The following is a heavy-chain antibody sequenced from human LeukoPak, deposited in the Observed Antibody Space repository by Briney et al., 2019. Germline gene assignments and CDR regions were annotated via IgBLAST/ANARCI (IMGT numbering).Heavy chain of an antibody. CDR2: ISISSGII. V-gene: IGHV3-48*01. J-gene: IGHJ4*02. CDR3: ARVNYGDYLPSFDY. Sequence: GGSLRLSCAASGFTFSSYSMNWVRQAPGKGLEWVSYISISSGIIYYADSVMGRFTISRDNAKNSLYLQMNSLRAEDTAMYYCARVNYGDYLPSFDYWGQGTLVTVSS. D-gene: IGHD4-17*01. CDR1: GFTFSSYS.